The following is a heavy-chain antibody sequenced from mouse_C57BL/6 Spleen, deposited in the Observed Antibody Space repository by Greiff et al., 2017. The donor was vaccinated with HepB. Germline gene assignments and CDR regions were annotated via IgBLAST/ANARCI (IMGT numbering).Heavy chain of an antibody. D-gene: IGHD1-1*01. Sequence: EVQLQESGPGLVKPSQSLSLTCSVTGYSITSGYYWNWIRQFPGNKLEWMGYISYDGSNNYNPSLKNRISITRDTSTNKFFLKLNSVTTEDTATYYCAREGYYGRGGFAYWGQGTLVTVSA. CDR1: GYSITSGYY. CDR3: AREGYYGRGGFAY. V-gene: IGHV3-6*01. J-gene: IGHJ3*01. CDR2: ISYDGSN.